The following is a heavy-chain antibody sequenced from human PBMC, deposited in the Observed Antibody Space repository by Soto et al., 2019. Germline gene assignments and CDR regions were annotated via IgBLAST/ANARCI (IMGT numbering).Heavy chain of an antibody. J-gene: IGHJ6*02. CDR1: GYTFTSYG. CDR3: ARDVVYCSSTSCFSPYYYYGMDV. D-gene: IGHD2-2*01. V-gene: IGHV1-18*01. CDR2: ISAYNGNT. Sequence: QVQLVQSGAEVKKPGASVKVSCKASGYTFTSYGISWVRQAPGQGLEWMGWISAYNGNTNYAQKLQGRVTMTTDTSPSTADMELRSLRSDDTAVYYCARDVVYCSSTSCFSPYYYYGMDVWGQGTTVTVSS.